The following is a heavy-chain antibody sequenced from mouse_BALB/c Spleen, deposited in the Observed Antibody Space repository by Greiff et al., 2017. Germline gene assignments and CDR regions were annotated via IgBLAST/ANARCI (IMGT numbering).Heavy chain of an antibody. CDR3: ARWGGNYRYYAMDY. Sequence: EVQLQQSGPELVKPGASVKISCKASGYSFTGYYMHWVKQSHVKSLEWIGRINPYNGATSYNQNFKDKASLTVDKSSSTAYMELHSLTSEDSAVYYCARWGGNYRYYAMDYWGQGTSVTVSS. V-gene: IGHV1-26*01. CDR2: INPYNGAT. J-gene: IGHJ4*01. D-gene: IGHD2-1*01. CDR1: GYSFTGYY.